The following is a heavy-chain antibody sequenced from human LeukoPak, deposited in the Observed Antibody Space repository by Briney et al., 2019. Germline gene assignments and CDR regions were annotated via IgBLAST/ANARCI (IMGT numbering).Heavy chain of an antibody. CDR3: ARDYGSSCFDY. J-gene: IGHJ4*02. CDR2: ISSGGSTI. V-gene: IGHV3-48*03. D-gene: IGHD6-13*01. Sequence: PGGSLRLSCAASGFTFSSYEMNWVRQAPGKGLEWVSYISSGGSTIYYADSVKGRFTISRDNAKNSLYLQMNSLKAEDTAVYYCARDYGSSCFDYWGQGTLVTVSS. CDR1: GFTFSSYE.